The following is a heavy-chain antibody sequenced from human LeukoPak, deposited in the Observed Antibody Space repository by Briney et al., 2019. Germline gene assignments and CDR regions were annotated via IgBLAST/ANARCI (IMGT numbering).Heavy chain of an antibody. D-gene: IGHD6-13*01. J-gene: IGHJ4*02. CDR3: AKANSSRIYYFDY. CDR1: GFTFSSYA. CDR2: ISYDGSNK. Sequence: GGSLRLSCAASGFTFSSYAMHWVRQAPGKGLEWVAVISYDGSNKYYADSVKGRFTISRDNSKNTLYLQMNSLRAEDTAVYYCAKANSSRIYYFDYWGQGTLVTVSS. V-gene: IGHV3-30-3*01.